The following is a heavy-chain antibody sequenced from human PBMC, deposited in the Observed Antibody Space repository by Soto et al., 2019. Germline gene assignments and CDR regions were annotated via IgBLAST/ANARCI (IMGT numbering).Heavy chain of an antibody. CDR1: GFTFSSYW. CDR3: ARDPEGDYYDSSGPTNDY. D-gene: IGHD3-22*01. J-gene: IGHJ4*02. V-gene: IGHV3-74*01. Sequence: EVQLVESGGGLVQPGGSLRLSCAASGFTFSSYWMHWVRQAAGKGLVWVSRINSDGSSTSYADSVKGRFTISRDNAKNTLYLQVNSLRAEDTAVYYCARDPEGDYYDSSGPTNDYWGQGTLVTVSS. CDR2: INSDGSST.